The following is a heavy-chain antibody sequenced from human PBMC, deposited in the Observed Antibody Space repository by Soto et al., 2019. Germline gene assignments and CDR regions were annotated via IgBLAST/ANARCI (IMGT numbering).Heavy chain of an antibody. CDR1: GFSISSSSYY. D-gene: IGHD3-10*01. CDR3: ASRKSSPYFDY. J-gene: IGHJ4*02. V-gene: IGHV4-39*01. Sequence: PSETLSLTCTVSGFSISSSSYYWVWIRQPPGKGLEWIGSIYYSGSTYYNPSLKSRVTISVDTSKNQFSLKLSSVTAADTAVYYCASRKSSPYFDYWGQGTLVTVSS. CDR2: IYYSGST.